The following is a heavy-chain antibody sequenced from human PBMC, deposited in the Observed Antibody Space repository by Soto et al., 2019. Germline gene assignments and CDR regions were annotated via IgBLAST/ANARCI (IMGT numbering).Heavy chain of an antibody. CDR3: ARDHDYLATDY. J-gene: IGHJ4*02. V-gene: IGHV4-30-4*01. D-gene: IGHD3-3*02. Sequence: TLSLTCTVSGGSISSGDYYWSWIRQPPGKGLEWIGYIYYSGSTYYNPSLKSRVTISVDTSKNQFSLKLSSVTAADTAVYYCARDHDYLATDYWGQGTLVTVSS. CDR1: GGSISSGDYY. CDR2: IYYSGST.